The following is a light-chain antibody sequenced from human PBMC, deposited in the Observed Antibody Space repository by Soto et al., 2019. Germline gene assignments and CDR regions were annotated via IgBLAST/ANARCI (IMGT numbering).Light chain of an antibody. CDR3: SSYTSSSTRV. V-gene: IGLV2-14*01. CDR1: SSDVGGYNY. Sequence: QSALTQPASVSGCPGQSITISCTGTSSDVGGYNYVSWYQQHPGKAPKLMIYDISNRPSGVSNRFSGSKSGNTASLTISGLQADDEADYYCSSYTSSSTRVFGTGTKLTVL. CDR2: DIS. J-gene: IGLJ1*01.